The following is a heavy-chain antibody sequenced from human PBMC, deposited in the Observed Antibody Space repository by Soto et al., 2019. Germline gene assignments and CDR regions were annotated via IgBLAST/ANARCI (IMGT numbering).Heavy chain of an antibody. J-gene: IGHJ4*02. V-gene: IGHV3-30-3*01. CDR3: ARDQRGYSYGPFDY. CDR1: GFTFSSYA. CDR2: ISYDGSNK. D-gene: IGHD5-18*01. Sequence: SLRLSCAASGFTFSSYAMHWVRQAPGKGLEWVAVISYDGSNKYYADSVKGRFTISRDNSKNTLYLQMNSLRAEDTAVYYCARDQRGYSYGPFDYWGQGTLVTSPQ.